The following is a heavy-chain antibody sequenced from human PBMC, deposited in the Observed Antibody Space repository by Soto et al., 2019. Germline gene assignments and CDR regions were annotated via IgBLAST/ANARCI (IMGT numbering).Heavy chain of an antibody. Sequence: QVQLVQSGAEVKKPGSSVKVSCKASGGTFSSYAISWVRQAPRQGLEWMGGIIPIFGTANYAQKFQGRVTITADESTSTAYMEPSSLRSEDTAVYYCVRDPTYYYDSSGYQRGDYWGQGTLVTVSS. J-gene: IGHJ4*02. V-gene: IGHV1-69*01. D-gene: IGHD3-22*01. CDR1: GGTFSSYA. CDR3: VRDPTYYYDSSGYQRGDY. CDR2: IIPIFGTA.